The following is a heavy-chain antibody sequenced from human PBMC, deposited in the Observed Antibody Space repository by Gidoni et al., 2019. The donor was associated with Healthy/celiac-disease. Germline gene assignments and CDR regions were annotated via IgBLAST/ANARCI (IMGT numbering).Heavy chain of an antibody. D-gene: IGHD2-2*01. Sequence: QVQLQESGPGLVKPSETLSLPCTVSGGSISSYYWSWIRQPPGQGLEWMGDIYYSGSPNYNPSLTRRVSISVATSQHQFSLKLSSVTAADSAVYYCARAQDIVVVPAAIGAFDIWGQGTMVTVSS. V-gene: IGHV4-59*01. CDR2: IYYSGSP. CDR3: ARAQDIVVVPAAIGAFDI. J-gene: IGHJ3*02. CDR1: GGSISSYY.